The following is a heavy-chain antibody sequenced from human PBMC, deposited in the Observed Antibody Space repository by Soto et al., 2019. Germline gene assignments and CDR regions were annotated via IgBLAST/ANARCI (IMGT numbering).Heavy chain of an antibody. J-gene: IGHJ4*02. D-gene: IGHD3-22*01. CDR3: ARSSYFHSSDAFDY. CDR1: GCTFTSYG. Sequence: ASVKVSCKTSGCTFTSYGIKWVRLAPGQGLEWMGWISGYNGNRNYAQKLQGRVIMTTDASTNTAYMELKILRTDDTDVYYCARSSYFHSSDAFDYWGQGTLVTVSS. V-gene: IGHV1-18*01. CDR2: ISGYNGNR.